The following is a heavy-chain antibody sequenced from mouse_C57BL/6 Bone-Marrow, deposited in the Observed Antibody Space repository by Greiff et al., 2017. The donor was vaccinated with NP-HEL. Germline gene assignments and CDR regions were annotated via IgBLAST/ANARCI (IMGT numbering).Heavy chain of an antibody. Sequence: VQLQQSGAELVRPGASVTLSCKASGYTFTDYEMHWVKQTPVHGLEWIGAIDPETGGPAYNQKFKGKAILTADKASSTDYMELRSLTAEDSAVYYCTRIYYYGPWFAYWGQGTLVTVSA. V-gene: IGHV1-15*01. CDR2: IDPETGGP. D-gene: IGHD1-1*01. J-gene: IGHJ3*01. CDR3: TRIYYYGPWFAY. CDR1: GYTFTDYE.